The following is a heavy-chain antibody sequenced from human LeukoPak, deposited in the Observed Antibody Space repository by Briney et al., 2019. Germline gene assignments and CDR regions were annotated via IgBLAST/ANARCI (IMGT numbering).Heavy chain of an antibody. Sequence: SETLSLTCTVSGGSISGYYWSWVRQPPGKGLEWIGYIYYSGSTSYNPSLKSRVTISVDTSKNQFSLRLSSVTAADTAVYSCARRLPGYYYYMDVWGQGTTVTVSS. J-gene: IGHJ6*02. V-gene: IGHV4-59*08. D-gene: IGHD2-15*01. CDR2: IYYSGST. CDR1: GGSISGYY. CDR3: ARRLPGYYYYMDV.